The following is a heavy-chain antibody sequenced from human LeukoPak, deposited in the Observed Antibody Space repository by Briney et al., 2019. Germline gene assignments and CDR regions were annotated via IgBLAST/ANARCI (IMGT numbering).Heavy chain of an antibody. D-gene: IGHD2-8*01. J-gene: IGHJ4*02. CDR2: IIPIFGTA. CDR3: ARVRDIVLMVYDPALNY. V-gene: IGHV1-69*13. Sequence: SVKVSCKVSGYTLTELSMHWVRQAPGQGLEWMGGIIPIFGTANYAQKFQGRVTITADESTSTAYMELSSLRSEDTAVYYCARVRDIVLMVYDPALNYWGQGTLVTVSS. CDR1: GYTLTELS.